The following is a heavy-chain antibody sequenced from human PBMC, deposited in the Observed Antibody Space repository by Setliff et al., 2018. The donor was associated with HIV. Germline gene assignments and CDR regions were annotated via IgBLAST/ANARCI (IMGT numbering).Heavy chain of an antibody. CDR3: ASLRGYFSGGSCYSVFHYYYGLDV. Sequence: ASVKVSCKASGYTFTSYDINWVRQATGQGLEWMGWMNPNSGNTGYAQKFQGRVTITRNTSISTAYMELSSLRSEDTAVYYCASLRGYFSGGSCYSVFHYYYGLDVWGQGTTVTVSS. D-gene: IGHD2-15*01. CDR2: MNPNSGNT. V-gene: IGHV1-8*03. CDR1: GYTFTSYD. J-gene: IGHJ6*02.